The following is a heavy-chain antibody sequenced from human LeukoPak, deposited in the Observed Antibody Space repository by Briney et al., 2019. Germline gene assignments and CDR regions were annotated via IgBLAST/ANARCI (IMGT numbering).Heavy chain of an antibody. CDR2: INPMTGDS. D-gene: IGHD3-9*01. Sequence: ASVKVSCKASGYTFTDYYMHWLRPAPGQGLEWMGRINPMTGDSASPQKFQGRVTLTRDTSSSTVYMELTRLTSDDTAVYYCARADHILTDNESFDSWGQGTLVTVSS. CDR1: GYTFTDYY. V-gene: IGHV1-2*06. CDR3: ARADHILTDNESFDS. J-gene: IGHJ4*02.